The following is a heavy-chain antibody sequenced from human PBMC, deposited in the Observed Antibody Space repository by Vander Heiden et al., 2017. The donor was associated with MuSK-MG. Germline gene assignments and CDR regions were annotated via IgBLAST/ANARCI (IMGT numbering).Heavy chain of an antibody. CDR2: INHSGST. CDR1: GGSCRGYY. CDR3: ARGRANDYGGNRYFDY. J-gene: IGHJ4*02. Sequence: QVQLQQWGAGLLKPSETLSLTCAVYGGSCRGYYWSSLRQPHGKGLEWIGEINHSGSTNYNPSLKSRVTISVDTSKNQFSLKLSSVTAADTAVYYCARGRANDYGGNRYFDYWGQGTLVTVSS. D-gene: IGHD4-17*01. V-gene: IGHV4-34*01.